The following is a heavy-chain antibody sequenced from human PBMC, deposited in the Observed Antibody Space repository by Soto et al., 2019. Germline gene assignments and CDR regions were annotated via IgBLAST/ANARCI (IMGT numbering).Heavy chain of an antibody. J-gene: IGHJ4*02. V-gene: IGHV4-59*01. Sequence: QVQLQESGPGLVKPSESLSPTCTVSGGSISSYYWSWIRQPPGKGLEWIGYIYYSGSTNYNPSLKSRVIISVDTSKHQVSLKLSSVTAADTAVYYCAREGECSGGSCSHFDYWGQGTLVTVSS. D-gene: IGHD2-15*01. CDR2: IYYSGST. CDR3: AREGECSGGSCSHFDY. CDR1: GGSISSYY.